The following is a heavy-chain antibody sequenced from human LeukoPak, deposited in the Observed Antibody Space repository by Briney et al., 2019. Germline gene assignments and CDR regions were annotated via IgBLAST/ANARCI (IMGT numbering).Heavy chain of an antibody. CDR1: GYTFTGYY. D-gene: IGHD5-24*01. V-gene: IGHV7-4-1*02. Sequence: ASVKVSCKASGYTFTGYYMHWVRQAPGQGLEWMGRINTNTGNPTYAQDFTGRFVFSLDISVSTTYLQISSLEAEDTAVYYCAILELPAKKHFDYWGQGTLVTVSS. CDR3: AILELPAKKHFDY. J-gene: IGHJ4*02. CDR2: INTNTGNP.